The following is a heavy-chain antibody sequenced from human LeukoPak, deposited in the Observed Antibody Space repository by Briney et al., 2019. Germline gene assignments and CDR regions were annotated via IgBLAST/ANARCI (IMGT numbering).Heavy chain of an antibody. CDR3: AKGGPGYTYGYAYFDY. Sequence: GGSLRLSCAASGFTFSSYATSWVRQAPGKGLKWVSAISGSGGSTYYADSVKGRFTISRDNSKNTLYLQMNSLRAEDTAIYYCAKGGPGYTYGYAYFDYWGQGTLVTVSS. D-gene: IGHD5-18*01. V-gene: IGHV3-23*01. CDR2: ISGSGGST. J-gene: IGHJ4*02. CDR1: GFTFSSYA.